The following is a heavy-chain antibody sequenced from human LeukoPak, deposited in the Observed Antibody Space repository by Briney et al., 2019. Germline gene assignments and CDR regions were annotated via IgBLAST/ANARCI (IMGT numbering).Heavy chain of an antibody. CDR2: ISAYNGNT. Sequence: ASVKVSCKASGYTFTSYGISWVRQAPGQGLEWMGWISAYNGNTNYAQKLQGRVTMTTDTSTSTAYMELRSLRSDDTAVYYCARVLEYSSSWYNVPYYYYYMDVWGKGTTVTVSS. D-gene: IGHD6-13*01. V-gene: IGHV1-18*01. CDR1: GYTFTSYG. CDR3: ARVLEYSSSWYNVPYYYYYMDV. J-gene: IGHJ6*03.